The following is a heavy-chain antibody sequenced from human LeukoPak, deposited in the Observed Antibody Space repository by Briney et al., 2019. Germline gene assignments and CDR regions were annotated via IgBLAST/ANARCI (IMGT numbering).Heavy chain of an antibody. CDR1: GGTFSSYA. CDR2: INPIFGTA. D-gene: IGHD2-15*01. CDR3: ARRSGGGYCSCGSGYSYYYYGMDV. J-gene: IGHJ6*04. V-gene: IGHV1-69*06. Sequence: SVKVSCKASGGTFSSYAMNWVRQAPGQGLEWMGGINPIFGTANYTQKFQGRVTNTADKSTSTDYMELSSLRSEDTAVYSCARRSGGGYCSCGSGYSYYYYGMDVGGEGTTVTVPS.